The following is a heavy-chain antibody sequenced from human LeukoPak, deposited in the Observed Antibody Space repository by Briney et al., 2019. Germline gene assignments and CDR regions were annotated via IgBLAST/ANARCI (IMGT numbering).Heavy chain of an antibody. Sequence: GGSLRLSCAASGFIFNKHAMSWVRQTPGKGLEWVSSIGSISDYVSYADSVKGRFTISRDNAKNSLFLQMNSLRAEDTALYYCARDYTATGAMDVWGQGTTVTVS. CDR1: GFIFNKHA. CDR2: IGSISDYV. D-gene: IGHD2-21*02. CDR3: ARDYTATGAMDV. J-gene: IGHJ6*02. V-gene: IGHV3-21*01.